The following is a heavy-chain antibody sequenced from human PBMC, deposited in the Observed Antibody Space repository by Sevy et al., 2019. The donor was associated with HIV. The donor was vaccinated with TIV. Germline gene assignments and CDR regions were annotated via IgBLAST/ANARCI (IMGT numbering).Heavy chain of an antibody. J-gene: IGHJ6*02. CDR3: TRLGGTVVTPYYAMDV. Sequence: GGSLRLSCAASGFTFGGSAMHWVRQASGKGLEWVGRMRSKANNYATAHAASVKGRFTISRDDSKNTAYLQMNSLKTEDTAVYYCTRLGGTVVTPYYAMDVWGQGTTVTVSS. D-gene: IGHD2-21*02. CDR1: GFTFGGSA. V-gene: IGHV3-73*01. CDR2: MRSKANNYAT.